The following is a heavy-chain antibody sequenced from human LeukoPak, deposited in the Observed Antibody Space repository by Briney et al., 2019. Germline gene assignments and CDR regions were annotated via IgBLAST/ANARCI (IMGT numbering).Heavy chain of an antibody. V-gene: IGHV1-18*01. CDR2: ISAYNGNT. CDR1: GGTFSSYA. J-gene: IGHJ5*02. Sequence: GASVKVSCKASGGTFSSYAISWVRQAPGQGLEWMGWISAYNGNTNYAQKLQGRVTMTTDTSTSTAYMELRSLRSDDTAVYYCASSGHYGPGTVRDPRLWFDPWGQGTLVTVSS. CDR3: ASSGHYGPGTVRDPRLWFDP. D-gene: IGHD3-10*01.